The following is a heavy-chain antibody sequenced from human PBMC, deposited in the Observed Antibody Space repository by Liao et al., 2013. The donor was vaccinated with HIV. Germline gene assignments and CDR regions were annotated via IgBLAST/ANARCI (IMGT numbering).Heavy chain of an antibody. D-gene: IGHD7-27*01. CDR2: INHSGST. CDR3: ARARWGHAGAYFDY. CDR1: GGSFSGYY. J-gene: IGHJ4*02. V-gene: IGHV4-34*01. Sequence: QVQLQQWGAGLLKPSETLSLTCAVYGGSFSGYYWSWIRQPPGKGLEWIGEINHSGSTNYNPSLKSRVTISVDTSKNQFSLKLSSVTAADTAVYYCARARWGHAGAYFDYWGQGTLVTVSS.